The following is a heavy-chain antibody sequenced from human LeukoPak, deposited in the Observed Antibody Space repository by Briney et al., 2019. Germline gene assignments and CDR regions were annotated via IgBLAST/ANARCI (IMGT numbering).Heavy chain of an antibody. J-gene: IGHJ2*01. D-gene: IGHD3-10*01. CDR2: VFDSGST. CDR1: GGSISNYW. Sequence: RPSETLSLTCTVSGGSISNYWWSWIRQPPGKGLEWIGYVFDSGSTNYNPSLKSRVTMSVDTSKNQFSLKLSSVTAADTAVYYCARDRGGWYFDLWGRGTLVTVSS. CDR3: ARDRGGWYFDL. V-gene: IGHV4-59*12.